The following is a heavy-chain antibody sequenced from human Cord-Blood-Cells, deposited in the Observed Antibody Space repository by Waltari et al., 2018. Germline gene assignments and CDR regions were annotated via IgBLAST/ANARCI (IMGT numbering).Heavy chain of an antibody. Sequence: QVQLVQSGAEVKKPGASVKVSCKVSGYTLTELSMHWVRQAPGKGLEWMGGFDPEEGETIDAQKFQGRVTMTEDTSTDTAYMELSSLRSEDTAVYYCATGNSSSCYDAFDIWGQGTMVTVSS. CDR1: GYTLTELS. CDR2: FDPEEGET. D-gene: IGHD6-13*01. J-gene: IGHJ3*02. CDR3: ATGNSSSCYDAFDI. V-gene: IGHV1-24*01.